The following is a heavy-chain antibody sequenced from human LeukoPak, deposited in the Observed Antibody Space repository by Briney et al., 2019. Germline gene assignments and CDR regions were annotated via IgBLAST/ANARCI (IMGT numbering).Heavy chain of an antibody. V-gene: IGHV3-53*01. D-gene: IGHD6-19*01. CDR3: ARGGSGWYLYPE. Sequence: GGSLRLSCAASGFTVTSIFMTWVRQAPGKGLEWVSVIHSSGNTYYADSVKGRFTISRDNSKNTLYLQMNSLRAEDTAVYYCARGGSGWYLYPEWGQGTVVTVSS. CDR1: GFTVTSIF. J-gene: IGHJ3*01. CDR2: IHSSGNT.